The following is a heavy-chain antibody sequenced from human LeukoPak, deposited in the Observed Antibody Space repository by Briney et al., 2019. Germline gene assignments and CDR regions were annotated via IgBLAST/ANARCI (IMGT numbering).Heavy chain of an antibody. CDR1: GGSFSGYY. CDR2: ISHIGST. CDR3: ARGRWEVRFDP. J-gene: IGHJ5*02. Sequence: PSETLSLTRAVYGGSFSGYYWSWVRQPPGKGLEWIGEISHIGSTNYNPSLESRVTISVDTSKNQFSLKLSSVTAADTAVYYCARGRWEVRFDPWGQGTLVTVSS. D-gene: IGHD1-26*01. V-gene: IGHV4-34*01.